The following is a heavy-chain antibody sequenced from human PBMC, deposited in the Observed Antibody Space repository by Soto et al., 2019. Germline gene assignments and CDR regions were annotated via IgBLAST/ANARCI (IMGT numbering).Heavy chain of an antibody. CDR3: ARGARW. J-gene: IGHJ4*02. CDR1: GDSVSTSSYY. CDR2: INHSGST. D-gene: IGHD2-15*01. Sequence: SETLSLTCTVSGDSVSTSSYYWGWIRQPPGKGLEWIGKINHSGSTNYNPSLKSRVTISVDTSKNQFSLKLSSVTAADTAVYYCARGARWWGQGTLVTVSS. V-gene: IGHV4-39*07.